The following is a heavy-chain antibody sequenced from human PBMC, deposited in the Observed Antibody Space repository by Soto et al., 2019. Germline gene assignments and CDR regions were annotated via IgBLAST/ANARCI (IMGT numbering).Heavy chain of an antibody. J-gene: IGHJ6*03. CDR3: AGDGGGPYYYYYMDV. V-gene: IGHV3-11*01. Sequence: QVQLVESGGGLVKPGGSLRLSCAASGFTFSDYYMSWIRQAPGKGLEWLSYISSFGNTIYYTDSVRGLFTISRDNGKTSLYLQMDSPRAEDTAVYYCAGDGGGPYYYYYMDVWGKGTTVTVSS. CDR2: ISSFGNTI. D-gene: IGHD2-21*01. CDR1: GFTFSDYY.